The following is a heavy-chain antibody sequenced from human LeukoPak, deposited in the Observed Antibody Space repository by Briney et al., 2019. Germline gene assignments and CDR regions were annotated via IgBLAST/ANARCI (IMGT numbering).Heavy chain of an antibody. J-gene: IGHJ3*02. V-gene: IGHV1-69*13. CDR1: GGTFSSYA. CDR3: ASTYSSSWPHAFDI. D-gene: IGHD6-6*01. Sequence: SVKVSCKASGGTFSSYAISWVRQAPGQGLEWMGGIIPIFGTANYAQKFQGRVTITADESTSTAYMELSSLRSEDTAVYYCASTYSSSWPHAFDIWGKGKMVTVFS. CDR2: IIPIFGTA.